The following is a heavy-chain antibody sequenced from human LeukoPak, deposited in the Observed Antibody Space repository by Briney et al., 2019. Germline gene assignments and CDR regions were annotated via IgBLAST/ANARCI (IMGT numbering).Heavy chain of an antibody. V-gene: IGHV4-39*07. CDR2: IFYTGST. CDR3: ARDNPTLSPFDY. D-gene: IGHD1-14*01. J-gene: IGHJ4*02. Sequence: KPSETLSLTCTVSGGSISSSSYYWGWIRQPPGKGLEWIGSIFYTGSTYYNPSLKSRVTISVDTSKNQFSLKLSSVTAADTAVYYCARDNPTLSPFDYWGQGTLVTVSS. CDR1: GGSISSSSYY.